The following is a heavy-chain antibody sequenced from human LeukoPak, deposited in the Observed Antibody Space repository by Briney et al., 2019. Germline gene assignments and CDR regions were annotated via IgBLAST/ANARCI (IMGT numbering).Heavy chain of an antibody. CDR1: GFTFSSYW. CDR2: IKQDGSEI. CDR3: ARGMGAPDY. D-gene: IGHD1-26*01. Sequence: PGGSLRLSCAASGFTFSSYWTSWVRQAPGKGLEWVANIKQDGSEINYVDSVKGRFTISRDNAKNSLYLRMKSLRAEDTAVYYCARGMGAPDYWGQGTLVTVSS. J-gene: IGHJ4*02. V-gene: IGHV3-7*04.